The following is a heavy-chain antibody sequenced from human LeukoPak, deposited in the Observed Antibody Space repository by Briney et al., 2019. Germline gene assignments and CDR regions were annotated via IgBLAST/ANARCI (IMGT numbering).Heavy chain of an antibody. V-gene: IGHV4-34*01. Sequence: LKPSATLSLTCAVYGGSFSGYYWSWIRPPPGKGLEWIGEINHSGSTNYNPSLKSRVTISVDTSKNQFSLKLSSVTAAATAVYYCARSLTTVVTPYWFDPWGQGTLVTVSS. CDR3: ARSLTTVVTPYWFDP. J-gene: IGHJ5*02. CDR1: GGSFSGYY. D-gene: IGHD4-23*01. CDR2: INHSGST.